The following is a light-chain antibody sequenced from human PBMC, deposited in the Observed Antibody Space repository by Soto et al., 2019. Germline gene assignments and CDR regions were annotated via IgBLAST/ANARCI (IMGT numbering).Light chain of an antibody. CDR2: EVN. V-gene: IGLV2-8*01. Sequence: QSALTQPPSASGSPGQSVTISCAGTSSDVGGSRYVSWYQQHPGKAPKLMIHEVNRRPSGVPDRFSGSKSGNTASLTVSGLQPEDEAVYYCSSHAGSNTLIFGGGTQLTVL. J-gene: IGLJ2*01. CDR3: SSHAGSNTLI. CDR1: SSDVGGSRY.